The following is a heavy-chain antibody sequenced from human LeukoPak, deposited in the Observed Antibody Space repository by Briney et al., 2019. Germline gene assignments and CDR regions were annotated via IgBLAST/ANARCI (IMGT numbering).Heavy chain of an antibody. D-gene: IGHD6-13*01. CDR2: IYYSGST. V-gene: IGHV4-59*11. CDR1: GGSISSHY. CDR3: ARGLRAAAGFGY. Sequence: SETLSLTCTVSGGSISSHYWSWIRQPPGKGLEWIGYIYYSGSTNYNPSLKSRVTISVDTSKNQFSLKLSSVTAADTVVYYCARGLRAAAGFGYWGQGTLVTVSS. J-gene: IGHJ4*02.